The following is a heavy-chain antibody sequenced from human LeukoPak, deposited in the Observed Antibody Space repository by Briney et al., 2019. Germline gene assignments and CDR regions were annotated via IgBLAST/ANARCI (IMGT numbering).Heavy chain of an antibody. CDR3: ARDRFSSGWYDYYGMDV. D-gene: IGHD6-19*01. V-gene: IGHV3-11*01. CDR2: ISSSGSTI. Sequence: DPGGSLRLSCAASGFTVSDYYMSWIRQAPRKGLEWVSYISSSGSTIYYADSVKGRFTISRDNAKNSLYLQMNSLRAEDTAVYYCARDRFSSGWYDYYGMDVWGQGTTVTVSS. CDR1: GFTVSDYY. J-gene: IGHJ6*02.